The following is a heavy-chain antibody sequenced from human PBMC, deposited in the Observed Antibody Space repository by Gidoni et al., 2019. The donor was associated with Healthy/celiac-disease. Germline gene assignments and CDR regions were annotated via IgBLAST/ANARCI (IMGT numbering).Heavy chain of an antibody. CDR1: GYTLTELS. CDR3: ASWVPDYYGSGSRYFDL. J-gene: IGHJ2*01. CDR2: FDPYDGET. V-gene: IGHV1-24*01. D-gene: IGHD3-10*01. Sequence: QVQLVQSGAAGMKPGASVKVTCKVSGYTLTELSMHWGRQASGKGLEWMGGFDPYDGETSYAQKFQGRVAMIEDASTDTAYIELSSLRSWDTPIYYCASWVPDYYGSGSRYFDLWGRGTLVTVSS.